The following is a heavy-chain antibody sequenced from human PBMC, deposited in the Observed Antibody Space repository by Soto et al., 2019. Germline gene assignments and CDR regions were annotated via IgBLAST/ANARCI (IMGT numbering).Heavy chain of an antibody. D-gene: IGHD4-4*01. Sequence: PSETLSLTCAVYGGSFSGYYWSWIRQPPGKGLEWIGEINHSGSTNYNPSLKSRVTISVDTSKNQFSLKLSSVTAADTAVYYCATDSNPTKKTYYYYMDVWGKGTTVTXSS. CDR3: ATDSNPTKKTYYYYMDV. J-gene: IGHJ6*03. V-gene: IGHV4-34*01. CDR2: INHSGST. CDR1: GGSFSGYY.